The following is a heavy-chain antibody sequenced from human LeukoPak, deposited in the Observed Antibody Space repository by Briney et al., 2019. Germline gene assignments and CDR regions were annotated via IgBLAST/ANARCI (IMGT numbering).Heavy chain of an antibody. J-gene: IGHJ4*02. D-gene: IGHD6-19*01. Sequence: ASVKVSCKASGYTFTGYYMHWVRQAPGQGLEWMGRINPNSGGTNYAQKLQGRVTMTTDTSTSTAYMELRSLRSDDTAVYYCARTIAVAGLNDYWGQGTLVTVSS. CDR2: INPNSGGT. V-gene: IGHV1-2*06. CDR1: GYTFTGYY. CDR3: ARTIAVAGLNDY.